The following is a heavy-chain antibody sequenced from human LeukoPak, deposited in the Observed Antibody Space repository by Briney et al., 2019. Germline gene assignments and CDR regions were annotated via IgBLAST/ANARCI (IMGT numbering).Heavy chain of an antibody. CDR3: TRAGGSFRFPPDASDV. D-gene: IGHD3-16*02. J-gene: IGHJ3*01. CDR1: GDSVSSDSAA. CDR2: TYYRSKWYN. Sequence: SQTLSLTCAISGDSVSSDSAAWSWIRQSPSRGLEWLGRTYYRSKWYNDYAVSVKSRIPINPDTSRNQFSLHLRSVTPEDTAVYYCTRAGGSFRFPPDASDVWGQGTRVTVSS. V-gene: IGHV6-1*01.